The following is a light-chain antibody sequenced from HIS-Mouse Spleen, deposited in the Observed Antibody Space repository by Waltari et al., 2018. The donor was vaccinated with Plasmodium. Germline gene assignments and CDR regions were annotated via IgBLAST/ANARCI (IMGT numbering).Light chain of an antibody. CDR3: QQYGSSPQIT. Sequence: EIVLTQSPGTLSLSPGDRATLSCRASQSVSSSDLAWYQQKPGQAPRLLIYGATSSATGIPDRFSGSGSGTDFTLTISRLEPEDFAVYYCQQYGSSPQITFGGGTKVEIK. V-gene: IGKV3-20*01. CDR1: QSVSSSD. CDR2: GAT. J-gene: IGKJ4*01.